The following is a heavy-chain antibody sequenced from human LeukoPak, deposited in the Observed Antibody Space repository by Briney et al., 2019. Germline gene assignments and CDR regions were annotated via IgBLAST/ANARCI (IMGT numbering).Heavy chain of an antibody. J-gene: IGHJ4*02. CDR1: GFTFNTDG. D-gene: IGHD2-2*01. CDR3: AKGGYCSATRCYVGTGMDD. V-gene: IGHV3-30*18. CDR2: ISHDRVDK. Sequence: GGSLRLSCAASGFTFNTDGMHWGRQAPPKRLQEVAVISHDRVDKYYADSVKGRVTISRDNSKNTVSLQVNSLSAEDTAAYYCAKGGYCSATRCYVGTGMDDWGQGTLVTVSS.